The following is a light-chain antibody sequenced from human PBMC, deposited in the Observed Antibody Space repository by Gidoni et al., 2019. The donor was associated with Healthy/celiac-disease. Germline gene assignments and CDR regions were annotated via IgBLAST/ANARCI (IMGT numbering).Light chain of an antibody. Sequence: DIQMTQSPSTLSASVGDRVTITCRASQSMSSWLAWYQQKPGKAPKLLIYDASSLESGVPSRFSGSGSGTEFTLTISSLQPDDFATYYCQQYNSYWRTFGQGTKVEIK. J-gene: IGKJ1*01. V-gene: IGKV1-5*01. CDR1: QSMSSW. CDR3: QQYNSYWRT. CDR2: DAS.